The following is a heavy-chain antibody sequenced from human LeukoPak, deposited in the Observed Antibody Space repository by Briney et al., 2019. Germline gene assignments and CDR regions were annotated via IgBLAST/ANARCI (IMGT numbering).Heavy chain of an antibody. CDR1: GFTFSNAW. CDR3: STERPWFGELSPFFDY. J-gene: IGHJ4*02. CDR2: IKSKTDGGTT. V-gene: IGHV3-15*01. D-gene: IGHD3-10*01. Sequence: GGSLRLSCAASGFTFSNAWMSWVRQAPGKGLEWVGRIKSKTDGGTTDYAAPMKGRFTISRDDSKNTLYLQMNSLKTEDTAVYYCSTERPWFGELSPFFDYWGQGTLVTVSS.